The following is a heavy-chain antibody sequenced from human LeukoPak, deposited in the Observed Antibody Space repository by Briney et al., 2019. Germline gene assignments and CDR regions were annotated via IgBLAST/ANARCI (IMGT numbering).Heavy chain of an antibody. CDR2: IYYSGST. V-gene: IGHV4-39*07. Sequence: GSLRLSCAASGFTFSSYSMNWVRQAPGKGLEWIGSIYYSGSTYYNPSLKSRVTISVDTSKNQFSLKLSSVTAADTAVYYCARGLYYYDSSGYYDYWGQGTLVTVSS. J-gene: IGHJ4*02. CDR3: ARGLYYYDSSGYYDY. CDR1: GFTFSSYS. D-gene: IGHD3-22*01.